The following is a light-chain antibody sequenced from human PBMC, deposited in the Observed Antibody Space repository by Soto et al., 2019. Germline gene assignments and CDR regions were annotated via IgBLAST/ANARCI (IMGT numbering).Light chain of an antibody. CDR3: QQYGSSGT. CDR1: QSVSNNY. Sequence: EIQFTQSPGTRSLSRGGGATLSCRASQSVSNNYLAWYQQKPGQAPRLLIYGASNRATGIPDRFSGSGSGTDFTLTISRLEPEDFSVYYCQQYGSSGTFGQGTKVDIK. J-gene: IGKJ1*01. V-gene: IGKV3-20*01. CDR2: GAS.